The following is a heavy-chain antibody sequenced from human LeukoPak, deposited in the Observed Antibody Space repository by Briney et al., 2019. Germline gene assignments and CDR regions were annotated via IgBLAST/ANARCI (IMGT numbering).Heavy chain of an antibody. V-gene: IGHV3-23*01. Sequence: GGSLRLSCAVSGSTFSSYAMSWVRQAPGKGLEWVSTISGSGGTTYYADSVKGRFTISRDNSKNTLYLQMNSLRAEDTAVYYCAKDRDRTAMPQNFDYWGQGTLVTVSS. CDR1: GSTFSSYA. D-gene: IGHD5-18*01. CDR3: AKDRDRTAMPQNFDY. J-gene: IGHJ4*02. CDR2: ISGSGGTT.